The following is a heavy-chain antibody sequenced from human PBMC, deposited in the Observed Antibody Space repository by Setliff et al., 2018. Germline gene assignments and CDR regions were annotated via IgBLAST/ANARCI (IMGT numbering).Heavy chain of an antibody. V-gene: IGHV1-69*05. J-gene: IGHJ6*03. CDR2: TIPIFGTT. Sequence: SVKVSCKASGGTFSSYGISWVRQSPGQGLEWMGGTIPIFGTTDYAQKFRGRVTIITDESTSTAFMQLSSLRSEDTAVYYCVREGVDSRSSTDYRYYMDVWGKGTTVTVSS. CDR1: GGTFSSYG. D-gene: IGHD3-22*01. CDR3: VREGVDSRSSTDYRYYMDV.